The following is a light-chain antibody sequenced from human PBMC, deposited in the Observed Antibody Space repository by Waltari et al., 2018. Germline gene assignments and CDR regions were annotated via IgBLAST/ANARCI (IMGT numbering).Light chain of an antibody. V-gene: IGKV1-39*01. CDR2: AAS. CDR1: QSITNF. Sequence: LQLTQSPSSLSASVGYRVTITCRASQSITNFLNWYQQRQGKAHKLLIYAASILQSGVPSKFSGSGSGTDFTLTISSLQPEDFATYYCQQSYNTPLTFGGGTKVEIK. J-gene: IGKJ4*01. CDR3: QQSYNTPLT.